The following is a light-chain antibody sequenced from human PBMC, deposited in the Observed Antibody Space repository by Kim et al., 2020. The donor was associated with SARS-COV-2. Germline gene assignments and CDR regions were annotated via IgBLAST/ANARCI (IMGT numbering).Light chain of an antibody. Sequence: VSVSPGQTASITCSGDKVGDKYACWYQQKPGQSPVLVIYQDSKRPSGIPERFSGSNSGNTATLTIRGTQAMDEADYYCQAWDSSVVFGGGTQLTVL. V-gene: IGLV3-1*01. CDR2: QDS. CDR3: QAWDSSVV. J-gene: IGLJ2*01. CDR1: KVGDKY.